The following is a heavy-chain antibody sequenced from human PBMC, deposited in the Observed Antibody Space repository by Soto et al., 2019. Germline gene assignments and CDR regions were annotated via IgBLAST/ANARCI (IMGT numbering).Heavy chain of an antibody. CDR2: INPKSGGT. Sequence: QVQLVQSGAEVRKPGASVKVSCNVTGYTFSGHYLHWVRQAPGKGLEWMGWINPKSGGTNYAQKFQDRVTMTADTSVSAASMELTSLRYDDTAVFYCARGLYSSPAYFFDSWGQGTLVTVSS. CDR3: ARGLYSSPAYFFDS. CDR1: GYTFSGHY. V-gene: IGHV1-2*02. D-gene: IGHD4-4*01. J-gene: IGHJ4*02.